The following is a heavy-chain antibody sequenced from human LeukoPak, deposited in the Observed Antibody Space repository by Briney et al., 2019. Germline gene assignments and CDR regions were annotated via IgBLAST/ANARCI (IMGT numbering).Heavy chain of an antibody. Sequence: MPSETLSLTCTVSGGSISSVGYYWSWIRQHPGKGQDWIGYIYYSGSTYYNPSLKSRVTISVDTSKNQFSLKLSSVTAADTAVYYCARAYDFWSGYYNYYGMDVWGQGTTVTVSS. CDR3: ARAYDFWSGYYNYYGMDV. V-gene: IGHV4-31*03. J-gene: IGHJ6*02. CDR1: GGSISSVGYY. CDR2: IYYSGST. D-gene: IGHD3-3*01.